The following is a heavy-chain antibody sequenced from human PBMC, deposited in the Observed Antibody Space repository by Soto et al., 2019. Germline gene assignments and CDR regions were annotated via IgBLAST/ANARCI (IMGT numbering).Heavy chain of an antibody. V-gene: IGHV1-18*01. J-gene: IGHJ4*02. CDR1: GYTFGNYG. CDR2: ISAYSGNI. CDR3: ARDPQPYYDTTVDYFDY. Sequence: QVQLVQSGPEVKKPGASVKVSCKTSGYTFGNYGLSWVRQAPGQGFEWMGWISAYSGNINYAQKFQGRVTMTTDRSTDTAYMELRSLTSDDTAIFYCARDPQPYYDTTVDYFDYWGQGTLVTVSS. D-gene: IGHD3-22*01.